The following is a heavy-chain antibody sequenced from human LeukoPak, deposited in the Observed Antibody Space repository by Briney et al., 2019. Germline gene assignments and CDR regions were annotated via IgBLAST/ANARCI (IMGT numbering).Heavy chain of an antibody. J-gene: IGHJ4*02. D-gene: IGHD2-21*02. CDR2: IHYRGTT. V-gene: IGHV4-61*05. CDR1: GGSISSSTYF. CDR3: ARQSHGGNSGAFDY. Sequence: SSETLSLTCTVSGGSISSSTYFWSWIRQPPGKGLEWIGNIHYRGTTNYNPSLNSRFTISVDTSKNQFSLELKSVTAADTAMFYCARQSHGGNSGAFDYWGQGTLVTVSS.